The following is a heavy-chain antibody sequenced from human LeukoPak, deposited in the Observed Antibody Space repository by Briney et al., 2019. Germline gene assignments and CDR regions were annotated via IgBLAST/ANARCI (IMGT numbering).Heavy chain of an antibody. D-gene: IGHD3-10*01. J-gene: IGHJ4*02. Sequence: SETLSLTCTVSGYSISSGYYWGWIRHPPGKGLEWIGSIYHSGSTYYNPSLKSRVTISVDTSKNQFSLKLSSVTAADTAVYYCARDRYYYGSGSYHYFDYWGQGTLVTVST. CDR2: IYHSGST. V-gene: IGHV4-38-2*02. CDR3: ARDRYYYGSGSYHYFDY. CDR1: GYSISSGYY.